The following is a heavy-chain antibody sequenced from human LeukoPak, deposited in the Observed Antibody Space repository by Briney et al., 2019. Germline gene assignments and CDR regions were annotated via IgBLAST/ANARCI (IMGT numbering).Heavy chain of an antibody. Sequence: GGSLRLSCAASGYTFSNYAMSWVRQAPGKGLEWVSSISDSGGTTYYADSVKGRFTISRDNAKNSLYLQMNSLRAEDTAVYYCARGAYYYEDWGQGTLVTVSS. CDR1: GYTFSNYA. CDR2: ISDSGGTT. CDR3: ARGAYYYED. J-gene: IGHJ4*02. D-gene: IGHD3-22*01. V-gene: IGHV3-23*01.